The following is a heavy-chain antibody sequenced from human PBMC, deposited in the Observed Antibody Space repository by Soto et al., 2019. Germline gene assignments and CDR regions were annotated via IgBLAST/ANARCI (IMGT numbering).Heavy chain of an antibody. D-gene: IGHD3-3*01. CDR1: GYTFTSYY. CDR2: INPSGGST. Sequence: GASVKVSCKASGYTFTSYYMHWVRQAPGQGLEWMGIINPSGGSTSYAQKFQGRVTMTRDTSTGTVYMELSSLRSEDTAVYYCARDITIFGVVIPYGMDVWGQGTTVTVSS. J-gene: IGHJ6*02. V-gene: IGHV1-46*01. CDR3: ARDITIFGVVIPYGMDV.